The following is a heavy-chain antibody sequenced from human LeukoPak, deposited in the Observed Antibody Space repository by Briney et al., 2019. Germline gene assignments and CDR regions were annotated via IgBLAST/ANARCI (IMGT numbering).Heavy chain of an antibody. D-gene: IGHD3-22*01. CDR1: GYTFTSYD. Sequence: GASVKVSCKASGYTFTSYDINWVRQALGQGLEWMGWMNPNSGNTGYAQKFQGRVTITRNTSISTAYVELSSLRSEDTAVYHCAMTYYYDSSGYNPPFDPWGQGTLVTVSS. J-gene: IGHJ5*02. V-gene: IGHV1-8*03. CDR3: AMTYYYDSSGYNPPFDP. CDR2: MNPNSGNT.